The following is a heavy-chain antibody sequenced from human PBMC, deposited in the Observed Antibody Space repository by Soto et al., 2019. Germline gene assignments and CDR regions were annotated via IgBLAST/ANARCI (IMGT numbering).Heavy chain of an antibody. D-gene: IGHD2-2*01. CDR3: ARDQPGKRFFDY. CDR1: GFTFSTYW. Sequence: EVQLVESGGGLVQPGGSLRLSCAASGFTFSTYWMHWVRQAPGKGLVWVSRINSDGSSTAYADSVKGRFTISRDNAKNTLYLHMNSLRAEDTAVYYCARDQPGKRFFDYWGQGTLVTVSS. J-gene: IGHJ4*02. V-gene: IGHV3-74*01. CDR2: INSDGSST.